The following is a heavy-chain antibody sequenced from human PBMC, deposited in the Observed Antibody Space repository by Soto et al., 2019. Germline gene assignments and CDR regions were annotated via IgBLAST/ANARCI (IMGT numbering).Heavy chain of an antibody. CDR2: IYPGGSDT. D-gene: IGHD2-21*02. Sequence: PGESLKISCKGSGYSFTSYWIGWVRQMPGKGLEWMGIIYPGGSDTRYSPSFQGQVTISADKSISTAYLQWSSLKASDTAMYYCARLGSTYCGGDCYSWAFDIWGQGTMVTVSS. V-gene: IGHV5-51*01. CDR3: ARLGSTYCGGDCYSWAFDI. J-gene: IGHJ3*02. CDR1: GYSFTSYW.